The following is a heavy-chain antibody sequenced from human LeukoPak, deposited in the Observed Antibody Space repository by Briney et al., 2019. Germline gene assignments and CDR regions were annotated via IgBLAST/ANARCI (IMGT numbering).Heavy chain of an antibody. V-gene: IGHV4-39*01. CDR1: GGSISSSSYY. CDR2: IYYSGST. Sequence: SETLSLTCTVSGGSISSSSYYWGWIRQPPGKGLEWIVSIYYSGSTYYNPSHQSRVTISVETSKNQFSLKLSSVTAADTAVYYCARHFVAVAPFFDYWGQGTLVTVSS. CDR3: ARHFVAVAPFFDY. D-gene: IGHD6-19*01. J-gene: IGHJ4*02.